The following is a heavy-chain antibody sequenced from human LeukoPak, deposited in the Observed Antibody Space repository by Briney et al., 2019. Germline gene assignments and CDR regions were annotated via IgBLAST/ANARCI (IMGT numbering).Heavy chain of an antibody. J-gene: IGHJ6*02. V-gene: IGHV3-64*01. Sequence: SGGSLRLSCGASGVTLWRYVVQGVREARGGGGEDGSAISSRGGSTYYANSVKGRFTISRDKAKNTLYVEMGSLRGEGMAVYYCASDGRGYDFWSGYLNYYYYGMDVWGQGTTVTVSS. D-gene: IGHD3-3*01. CDR2: ISSRGGST. CDR3: ASDGRGYDFWSGYLNYYYYGMDV. CDR1: GVTLWRYV.